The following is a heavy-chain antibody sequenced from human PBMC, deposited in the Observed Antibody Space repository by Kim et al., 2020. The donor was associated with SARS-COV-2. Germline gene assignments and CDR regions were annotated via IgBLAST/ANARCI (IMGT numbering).Heavy chain of an antibody. V-gene: IGHV3-74*01. CDR3: ARRAYTSGWWYFDY. D-gene: IGHD6-19*01. J-gene: IGHJ4*02. CDR1: GFTFSSYW. CDR2: INSDGSST. Sequence: GGSLRLSCAASGFTFSSYWMHWVRQAPGKGLVWVSRINSDGSSTSYADSVKGRFTISRDNAKNTLYLQMNSLRAEDTAVYYFARRAYTSGWWYFDYWGQGTLVTVSS.